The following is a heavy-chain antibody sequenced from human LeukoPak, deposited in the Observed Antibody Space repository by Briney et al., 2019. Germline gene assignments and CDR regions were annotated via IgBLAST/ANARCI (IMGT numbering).Heavy chain of an antibody. D-gene: IGHD3-22*01. CDR1: GFIFNNYG. V-gene: IGHV3-23*01. Sequence: GGSLRLSCAASGFIFNNYGLIWVRQAPGKGLEWVSAISNDGGGTTYADFVKGRFTISRDNSRNALFLQMNSLRGDDTALYYCAKGGSGYFLDLWGQGTLVTASS. CDR2: ISNDGGGT. J-gene: IGHJ5*02. CDR3: AKGGSGYFLDL.